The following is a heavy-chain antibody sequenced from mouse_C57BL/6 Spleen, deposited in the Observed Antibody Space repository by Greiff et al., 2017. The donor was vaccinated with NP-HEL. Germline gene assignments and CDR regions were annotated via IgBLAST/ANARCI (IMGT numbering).Heavy chain of an antibody. D-gene: IGHD2-2*01. J-gene: IGHJ4*01. CDR3: AREGIYYGYDGGYAMDY. V-gene: IGHV1-80*01. Sequence: QVQLQQSGAELVKPGASVKISCKASGYAFSSYWMNWVKQRPGKGLEWIGQIYPGDGDTNYNGKFKGKATLTADKSSSTAYMQLSSLTSEDSAVYFCAREGIYYGYDGGYAMDYWVKEPQSPSPQ. CDR2: IYPGDGDT. CDR1: GYAFSSYW.